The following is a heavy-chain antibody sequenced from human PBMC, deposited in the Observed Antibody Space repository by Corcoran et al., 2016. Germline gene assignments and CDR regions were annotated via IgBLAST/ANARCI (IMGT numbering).Heavy chain of an antibody. J-gene: IGHJ3*02. V-gene: IGHV1-2*02. Sequence: QVQLVQSGAEVKKPGASVKVSCKASGYTFTGYYMHWVRQAPGQGLEWMGWINPNSGGTNYAQKFQGRVTMTRDTSISTAYMELSRLSSDDTAVYYCASPGPVVVITRVALDIWGQGTMVTVSS. CDR2: INPNSGGT. CDR1: GYTFTGYY. CDR3: ASPGPVVVITRVALDI. D-gene: IGHD3-22*01.